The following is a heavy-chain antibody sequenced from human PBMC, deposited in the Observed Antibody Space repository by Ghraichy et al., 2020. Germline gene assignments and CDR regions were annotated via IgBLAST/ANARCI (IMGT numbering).Heavy chain of an antibody. D-gene: IGHD2-15*01. CDR3: AKANRADIVVVVAAYYGMDV. Sequence: GGSLRLSCAASGFTFSSYAMSWVRQAPGKGLEWVSAISGSGGSTYYADSVKGRFTISRDNSKNTLYLQMNSLRAEDTAVYYCAKANRADIVVVVAAYYGMDVWGQGTTVTVSS. J-gene: IGHJ6*02. V-gene: IGHV3-23*01. CDR1: GFTFSSYA. CDR2: ISGSGGST.